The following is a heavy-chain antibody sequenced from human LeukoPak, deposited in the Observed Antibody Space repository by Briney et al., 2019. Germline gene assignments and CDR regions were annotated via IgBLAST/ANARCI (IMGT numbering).Heavy chain of an antibody. J-gene: IGHJ4*02. V-gene: IGHV3-30*02. CDR2: IRYDGGLQ. D-gene: IGHD1-14*01. CDR1: GFTFSSYG. Sequence: GGSLRLSCAASGFTFSSYGMHWVRQAPGKGLDWVAFIRYDGGLQYYADSMKGRFTISRDNSKNTLYLQINSLRPEDTAVYYCAKDRNIDSWGQGTVVTVSS. CDR3: AKDRNIDS.